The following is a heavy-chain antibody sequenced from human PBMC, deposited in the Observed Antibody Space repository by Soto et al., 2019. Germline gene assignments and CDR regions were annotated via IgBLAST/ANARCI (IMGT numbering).Heavy chain of an antibody. CDR1: GGTFSSYA. D-gene: IGHD3-10*01. CDR3: ARSRITLVRGNNYHYYYGMDV. V-gene: IGHV1-69*13. CDR2: IIPIFGTA. Sequence: SVKVSCKASGGTFSSYAISWVRQAPGQGLEWMGGIIPIFGTANYAQKFQGRVTITADESTSTAYMELSSLRSEDTAVYYCARSRITLVRGNNYHYYYGMDVWGQGTTVTVSS. J-gene: IGHJ6*02.